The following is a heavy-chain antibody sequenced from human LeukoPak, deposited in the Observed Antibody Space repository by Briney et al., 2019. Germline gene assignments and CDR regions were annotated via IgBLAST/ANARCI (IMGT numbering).Heavy chain of an antibody. J-gene: IGHJ4*02. CDR3: AREAPSYDY. Sequence: PGGSLRLSCAASGFTFSIYEMNWVRQAPGKGLEWVSYISSSGSTIYYADSVKGRFTISRDNAKNSLYLQMNSLRAEDTAVYYCAREAPSYDYWGQGTLVTVSS. CDR2: ISSSGSTI. V-gene: IGHV3-48*03. CDR1: GFTFSIYE. D-gene: IGHD3-10*01.